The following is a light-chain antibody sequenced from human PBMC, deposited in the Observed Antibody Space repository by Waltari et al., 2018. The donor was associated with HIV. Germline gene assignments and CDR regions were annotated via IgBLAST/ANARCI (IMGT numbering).Light chain of an antibody. J-gene: IGKJ1*01. CDR2: GAS. V-gene: IGKV3-15*01. CDR1: QNIGSK. CDR3: QQYSDWPLLT. Sequence: EVVLTQSPDTLSVSPGERATLSCRASQNIGSKLAWYPQKLGQSPSLLISGASTRATGVPVRFSGSGSGTEFSLTISSLQSEDFAVYYCQQYSDWPLLTFGQGTKLDIK.